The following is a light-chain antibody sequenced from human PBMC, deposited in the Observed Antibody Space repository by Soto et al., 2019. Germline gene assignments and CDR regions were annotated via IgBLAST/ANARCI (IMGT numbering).Light chain of an antibody. Sequence: EIVMTQSPATLSVSPGERATLSCRASQSVSSNLAWHQQKPGQAPRLLIYGASTRATGIPARFSGSGSGTEFTLTNTSLQSEDFAVYYCQHYNNWPRTFGQGTKVEIK. CDR2: GAS. CDR3: QHYNNWPRT. CDR1: QSVSSN. J-gene: IGKJ1*01. V-gene: IGKV3-15*01.